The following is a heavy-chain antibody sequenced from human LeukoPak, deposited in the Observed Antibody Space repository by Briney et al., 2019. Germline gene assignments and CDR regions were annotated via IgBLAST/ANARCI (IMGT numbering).Heavy chain of an antibody. D-gene: IGHD2-2*01. V-gene: IGHV3-15*01. Sequence: GGSLRLSCAASGFAFSNAWMSWVRQAPGKGLEGVGRIKSKTDGGTTDYAAPVKGRYTISRDDSKNTLYLQMNSLKAEDTAVYYCNIGYCSRTSCYYFDYWGQGTLVTVSS. CDR2: IKSKTDGGTT. J-gene: IGHJ4*02. CDR1: GFAFSNAW. CDR3: NIGYCSRTSCYYFDY.